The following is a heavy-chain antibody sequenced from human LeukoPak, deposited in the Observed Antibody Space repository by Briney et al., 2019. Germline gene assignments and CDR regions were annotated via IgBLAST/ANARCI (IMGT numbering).Heavy chain of an antibody. Sequence: SVKVSCKASGGTFSSYAISWVRQAPGQGLEWMGRIIPIFGTANYAQKFQGRVTITTDESTSTAYMELSSLRSEDTAVYYCARGPRGYSGYDSSWFDPWGQGTLVTVSS. CDR1: GGTFSSYA. CDR2: IIPIFGTA. D-gene: IGHD5-12*01. V-gene: IGHV1-69*05. CDR3: ARGPRGYSGYDSSWFDP. J-gene: IGHJ5*02.